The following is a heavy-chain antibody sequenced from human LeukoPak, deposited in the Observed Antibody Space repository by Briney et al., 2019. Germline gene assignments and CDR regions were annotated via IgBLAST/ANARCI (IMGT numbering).Heavy chain of an antibody. CDR1: GFTFSSYS. CDR2: ISSSSSYI. CDR3: ARVNKVGPFDY. V-gene: IGHV3-21*01. Sequence: GGSLRLFCAASGFTFSSYSMNWVRQAPGKGLEWVSSISSSSSYIYYADSVKGRFTIDRDNDKNSLYLHMNSLRAEDTAVYYCARVNKVGPFDYWGQGTLVTVSS. J-gene: IGHJ4*02.